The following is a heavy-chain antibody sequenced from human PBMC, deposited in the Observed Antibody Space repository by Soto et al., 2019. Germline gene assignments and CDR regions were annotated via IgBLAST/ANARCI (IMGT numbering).Heavy chain of an antibody. CDR3: ARGGAYGDYPSDY. J-gene: IGHJ4*02. D-gene: IGHD4-17*01. CDR2: INSDGSHT. V-gene: IGHV3-74*01. CDR1: GFNFSIYW. Sequence: EVQLVESGGGLAQPGGSLRLSCAASGFNFSIYWMHWVRQAPGKGLVWVSRINSDGSHTDYADSVKGRFTISRDNANNTLYLQINSLGAEDTAVFYCARGGAYGDYPSDYWGQGTLVTVSS.